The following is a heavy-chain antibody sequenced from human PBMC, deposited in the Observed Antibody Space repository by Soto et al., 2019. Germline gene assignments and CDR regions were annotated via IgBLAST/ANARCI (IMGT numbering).Heavy chain of an antibody. CDR2: IYYSGST. CDR1: GGSISSSSYY. Sequence: SETLSLTCTVSGGSISSSSYYWGWIRQPPGKGLEWIGSIYYSGSTYYNPSLKSRVTISVDTSKNQFSLKLSSVTAADTAVYYCASQRANWFDPWGQGTLVTVSS. CDR3: ASQRANWFDP. V-gene: IGHV4-39*01. J-gene: IGHJ5*02.